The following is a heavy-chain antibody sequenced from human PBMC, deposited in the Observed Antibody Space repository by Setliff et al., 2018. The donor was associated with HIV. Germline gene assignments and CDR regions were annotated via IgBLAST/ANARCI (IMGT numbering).Heavy chain of an antibody. Sequence: PSETLSLTCTVSGGSISSYYWSWIRQPPGKGLEWIGYIYYSGSTNYNPSLKSRVTMSVDTSKNQFSLKLSSVTAADTAVYYCARANGYSYGSYYFDYWGQGTLVTVSS. J-gene: IGHJ4*02. CDR3: ARANGYSYGSYYFDY. CDR2: IYYSGST. V-gene: IGHV4-59*12. D-gene: IGHD5-18*01. CDR1: GGSISSYY.